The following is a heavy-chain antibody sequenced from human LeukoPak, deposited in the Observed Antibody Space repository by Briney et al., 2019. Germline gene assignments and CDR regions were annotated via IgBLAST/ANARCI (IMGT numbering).Heavy chain of an antibody. CDR2: ISAYNGNT. D-gene: IGHD3-10*01. CDR3: ARGLWFGELLSPSGY. V-gene: IGHV1-18*04. Sequence: ASVKVSCKASGYTFTSYYMHWVRQAPGQGLEWMGWISAYNGNTNYAQKLQGRVTMTTDTSTSTAYMELRSLRSDDTAVYYCARGLWFGELLSPSGYWGQGTLVTVSS. CDR1: GYTFTSYY. J-gene: IGHJ4*02.